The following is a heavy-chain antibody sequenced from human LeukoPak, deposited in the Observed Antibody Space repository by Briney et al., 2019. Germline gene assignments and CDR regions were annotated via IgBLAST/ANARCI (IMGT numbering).Heavy chain of an antibody. J-gene: IGHJ4*02. CDR3: ATAMGGSYYDLDY. V-gene: IGHV1-24*01. CDR2: FDPEDGET. CDR1: GYTLTELS. Sequence: ASVKVSCKVSGYTLTELSMHWVRQAPGKGLEWMGGFDPEDGETIYAQKFQGRVTMTEDTSTDTAYMELSSLRSEDTAVDYWATAMGGSYYDLDYWGQGTLVTVSS. D-gene: IGHD1-26*01.